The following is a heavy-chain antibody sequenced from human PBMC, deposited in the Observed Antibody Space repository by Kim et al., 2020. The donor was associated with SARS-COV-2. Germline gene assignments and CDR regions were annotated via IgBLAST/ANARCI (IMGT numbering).Heavy chain of an antibody. CDR2: RT. Sequence: RTNYNPSLKSRVTISVDTSKNQFSRKLSSVTAADTAVYYCARAEVLYLDFWGQGTLVTVSS. CDR3: ARAEVLYLDF. J-gene: IGHJ4*02. V-gene: IGHV4-34*01. D-gene: IGHD3-10*01.